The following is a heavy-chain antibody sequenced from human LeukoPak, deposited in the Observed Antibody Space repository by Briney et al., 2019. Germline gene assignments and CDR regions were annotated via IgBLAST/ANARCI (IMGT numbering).Heavy chain of an antibody. CDR1: GFNFDEYA. V-gene: IGHV3-9*01. D-gene: IGHD2-8*01. CDR3: AKDRYCTSSSCPIDY. Sequence: GGSLRLSCVGSGFNFDEYAMHWVRQPPGKGLEWVSSISPNSDDIGYADSVKGRFTISRDSAKKSLYLHMNSLRVEDTALYYCAKDRYCTSSSCPIDYWGQGTLVTVSS. CDR2: ISPNSDDI. J-gene: IGHJ4*02.